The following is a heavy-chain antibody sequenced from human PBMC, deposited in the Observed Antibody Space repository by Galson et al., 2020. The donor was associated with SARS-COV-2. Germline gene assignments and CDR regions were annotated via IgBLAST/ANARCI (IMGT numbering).Heavy chain of an antibody. CDR1: GFTFSSYG. CDR2: ISYDGSNK. Sequence: GESLKISCAASGFTFSSYGMHWLRQAPDKGLEWVAVISYDGSNKYYTDSVKGRFTISRDNSKSTLFLQMNSLRAEDTAVYYCGRGPNYYYMDVCGEGTTVTVSS. CDR3: GRGPNYYYMDV. J-gene: IGHJ6*03. V-gene: IGHV3-30*03.